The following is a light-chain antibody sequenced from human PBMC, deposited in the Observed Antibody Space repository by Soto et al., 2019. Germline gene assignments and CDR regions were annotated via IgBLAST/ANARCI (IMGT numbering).Light chain of an antibody. Sequence: EIVMTQSPATLSVSPGETATLSCRASQSVSNKVAWYQQKPGQAPRLLILGASTRATGVPARFSGSGSGTEFTLSISILQSEDFAVYYCKQYKEWPPFTFGQGTRLEI. CDR2: GAS. CDR1: QSVSNK. J-gene: IGKJ5*01. CDR3: KQYKEWPPFT. V-gene: IGKV3-15*01.